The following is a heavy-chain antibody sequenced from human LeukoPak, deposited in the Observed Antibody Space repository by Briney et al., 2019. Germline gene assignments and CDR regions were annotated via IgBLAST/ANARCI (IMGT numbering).Heavy chain of an antibody. Sequence: SETLSLTCTVSGGSISSSSYFWGWIRQPPGKGLEWIGEIYHSGSTNYNPSLQSRVTISLDTSKNQFSLKLSSMTAADTAIYYCGRATYSSLDWGQGTRVTVSS. D-gene: IGHD2-2*01. CDR1: GGSISSSSYF. J-gene: IGHJ4*02. CDR2: IYHSGST. V-gene: IGHV4-39*07. CDR3: GRATYSSLD.